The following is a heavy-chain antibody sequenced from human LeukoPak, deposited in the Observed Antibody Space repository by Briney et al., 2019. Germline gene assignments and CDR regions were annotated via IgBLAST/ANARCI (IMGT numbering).Heavy chain of an antibody. CDR2: IYSGGST. D-gene: IGHD6-19*01. CDR1: GFTVSSNY. V-gene: IGHV3-53*01. J-gene: IGHJ4*01. Sequence: GGSLRLSCAASGFTVSSNYMSWVRQAPGKGLEWVSVIYSGGSTYYADSVKGRFTISRDNSKNTLYLQMNSLRAEDTAVYYCARGTGLLQWLASFFDYWGHGTLVTVSS. CDR3: ARGTGLLQWLASFFDY.